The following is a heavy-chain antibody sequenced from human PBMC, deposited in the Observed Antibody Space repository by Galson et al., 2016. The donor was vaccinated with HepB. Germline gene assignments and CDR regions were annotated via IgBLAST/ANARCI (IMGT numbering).Heavy chain of an antibody. V-gene: IGHV1-69*13. D-gene: IGHD4-17*01. Sequence: SVKVSCKASGGNFTTYAISWVRQAPGQGLEWMGGIILILGAANYVEKFQGRVTITADASTSTSYMALRSLRSEDTAVYFCAVMTTVTSDRFHFDYWGQGTLVTGSS. J-gene: IGHJ4*02. CDR2: IILILGAA. CDR1: GGNFTTYA. CDR3: AVMTTVTSDRFHFDY.